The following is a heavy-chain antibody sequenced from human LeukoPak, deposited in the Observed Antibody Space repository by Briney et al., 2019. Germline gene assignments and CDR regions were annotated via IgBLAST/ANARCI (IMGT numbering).Heavy chain of an antibody. V-gene: IGHV4-34*01. CDR2: INHSGST. D-gene: IGHD2-15*01. J-gene: IGHJ6*02. CDR3: ARAGEGYCSGGSCYGMDV. CDR1: GGSISPYY. Sequence: SETLSLTCTVSGGSISPYYWSWIRQPPGKGLEWIGEINHSGSTNYNPSLKSRVTISVDTSKNQFSLKLSSVTAADTAVYYCARAGEGYCSGGSCYGMDVWGQGTTVTVSS.